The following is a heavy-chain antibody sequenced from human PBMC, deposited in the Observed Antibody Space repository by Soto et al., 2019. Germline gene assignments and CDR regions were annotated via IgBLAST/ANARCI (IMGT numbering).Heavy chain of an antibody. CDR2: INHSGST. D-gene: IGHD6-13*01. CDR3: ARGYSSTWYLNAY. V-gene: IGHV4-34*01. Sequence: QVQLQQWGAGLLKPSETLSLTCAVYGGSFSGYYCSWIRQPPGKGLEWIGEINHSGSTNYNPSLKSRVIISVDTSKNQFSLKLSSVTAADTAVYYFARGYSSTWYLNAYWGQGILVTVSS. J-gene: IGHJ4*02. CDR1: GGSFSGYY.